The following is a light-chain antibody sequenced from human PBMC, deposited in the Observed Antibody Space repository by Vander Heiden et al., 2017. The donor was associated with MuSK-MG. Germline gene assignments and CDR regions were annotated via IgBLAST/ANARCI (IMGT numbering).Light chain of an antibody. CDR2: DAS. Sequence: DIQMTQSPSTLSASVGDRVTITCRASQSISSWLAWYQQKPGKAPKLLIYDASSLESGVPSRFSGSGYGTEFTLTISSRQPDDFAPYYCQQYNSYSLVTFGQGTKVEIK. CDR1: QSISSW. CDR3: QQYNSYSLVT. V-gene: IGKV1-5*01. J-gene: IGKJ1*01.